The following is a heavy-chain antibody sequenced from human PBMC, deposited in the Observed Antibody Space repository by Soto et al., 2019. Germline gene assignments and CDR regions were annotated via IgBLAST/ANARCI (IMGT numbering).Heavy chain of an antibody. J-gene: IGHJ4*02. V-gene: IGHV3-11*01. D-gene: IGHD3-16*01. CDR3: ARVGDMTYRD. CDR2: MSSSGSTI. CDR1: GFTFSDHS. Sequence: QVQLVESGGGLVKPGESLRLSCAASGFTFSDHSVTWIRQAPGKGLEWVSYMSSSGSTIYYADSVKGRFTISRDNAENSLYLQMNSLRAEDTAVYYCARVGDMTYRDWGQGTLDTVSS.